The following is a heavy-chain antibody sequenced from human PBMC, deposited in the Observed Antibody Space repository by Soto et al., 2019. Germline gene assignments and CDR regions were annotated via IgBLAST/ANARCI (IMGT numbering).Heavy chain of an antibody. D-gene: IGHD3-10*01. Sequence: PSETLSRTCAVSGYSINSDYYWGWIRQPPGKGLEWIGSVDHSGRTYYSPSLRSRLTIFIDTSKNQFSLRLTSVTAADTAMYFCAKKGYYPSGKINLFDSWGPGTLVTVSS. CDR2: VDHSGRT. CDR3: AKKGYYPSGKINLFDS. V-gene: IGHV4-38-2*01. J-gene: IGHJ4*02. CDR1: GYSINSDYY.